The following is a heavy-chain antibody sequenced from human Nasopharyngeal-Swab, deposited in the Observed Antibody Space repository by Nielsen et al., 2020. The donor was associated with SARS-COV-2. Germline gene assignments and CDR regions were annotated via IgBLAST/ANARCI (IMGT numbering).Heavy chain of an antibody. CDR2: INPNSGGT. CDR3: ARDGAPLVDYYYGMDV. V-gene: IGHV1-2*04. CDR1: GYTFTGYY. J-gene: IGHJ6*02. Sequence: ASVKVSRKASGYTFTGYYMHWVRQAPGQGLEWMGWINPNSGGTNYAQKFQGWVTMTRDTSISTAYMELSRLRSDDTAVYYCARDGAPLVDYYYGMDVWGQGTTVTVSS. D-gene: IGHD2-8*02.